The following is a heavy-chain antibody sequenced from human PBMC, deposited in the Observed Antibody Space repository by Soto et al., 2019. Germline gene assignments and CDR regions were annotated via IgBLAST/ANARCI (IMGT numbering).Heavy chain of an antibody. D-gene: IGHD4-17*01. Sequence: HPGGSLRLSCAASGFTFSSYWMSWVRQAPGKGLEWVANIKQDGSEKYYVDSVKGRFTISRDNAKNSLYLQMNSLRAEDTAVYYCASGNIYDYGDYSFDYWGQGTLVTVSS. CDR2: IKQDGSEK. CDR1: GFTFSSYW. J-gene: IGHJ4*02. CDR3: ASGNIYDYGDYSFDY. V-gene: IGHV3-7*05.